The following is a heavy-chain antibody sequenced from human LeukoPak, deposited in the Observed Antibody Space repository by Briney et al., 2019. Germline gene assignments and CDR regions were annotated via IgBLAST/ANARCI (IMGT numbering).Heavy chain of an antibody. CDR1: GGSFSGYY. J-gene: IGHJ4*02. D-gene: IGHD2-15*01. Sequence: TSETLSLTCAVYGGSFSGYYWSWIRHPPGKGLEWIADINHSGSTKYNPYPESRVITSADTSKNNSSLMLSSITTADTTAHYFSRVGGIGGTCYSRDFDFWGQGTLVTVSS. V-gene: IGHV4-34*01. CDR2: INHSGST. CDR3: SRVGGIGGTCYSRDFDF.